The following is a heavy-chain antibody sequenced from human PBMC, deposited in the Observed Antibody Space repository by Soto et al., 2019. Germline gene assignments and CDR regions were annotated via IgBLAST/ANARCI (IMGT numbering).Heavy chain of an antibody. V-gene: IGHV3-23*01. J-gene: IGHJ4*02. Sequence: EVQLLESGGGLVQRGGSLRLSCAASGFPFSSYVMSWVRQAPGKGLELVSGISGGGSNTFYADSVKGRFTISRDNSKNTLLLQMNSLGAEDTAFYYCAKDSNKYSSSLRGRYFDYWGQGIGVTVSS. CDR3: AKDSNKYSSSLRGRYFDY. D-gene: IGHD4-4*01. CDR1: GFPFSSYV. CDR2: ISGGGSNT.